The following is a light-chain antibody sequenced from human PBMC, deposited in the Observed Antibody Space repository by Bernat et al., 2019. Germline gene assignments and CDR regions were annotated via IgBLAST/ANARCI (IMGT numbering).Light chain of an antibody. J-gene: IGLJ2*01. Sequence: QSALTQPRSVSGSPGQSVTISCTGTSSDVGDYNYVSWYQHHPGKAPKLMIYDVSKRTSGVPDRFSGSKSGNTASLTITGLQAEDEADSYCCSYVGVYTWVFGGVTKLTVL. V-gene: IGLV2-11*01. CDR2: DVS. CDR3: CSYVGVYTWV. CDR1: SSDVGDYNY.